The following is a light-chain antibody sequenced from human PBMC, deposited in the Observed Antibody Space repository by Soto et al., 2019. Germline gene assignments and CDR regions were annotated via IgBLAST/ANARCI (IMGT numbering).Light chain of an antibody. CDR3: QQYNKWPPWT. Sequence: EIVMTQSPATLSVSPGERATLSCRASQTVGGNLVWYQQKPGQAPRLLIYGASTRTTGVPARFSGSGYGTEFTLTTSSLQSEDSAVYYCQQYNKWPPWTFGQGTKVEIK. CDR2: GAS. V-gene: IGKV3-15*01. J-gene: IGKJ1*01. CDR1: QTVGGN.